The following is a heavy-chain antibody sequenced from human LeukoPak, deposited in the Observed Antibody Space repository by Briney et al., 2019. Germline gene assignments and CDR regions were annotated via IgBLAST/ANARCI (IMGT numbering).Heavy chain of an antibody. V-gene: IGHV4-34*01. D-gene: IGHD2-15*01. CDR3: ARQKPSTFRQYGRGRPFDY. CDR2: INYSGIT. Sequence: SETLSLTCTVSDGSLSGSYWTWIRQAPGKGLEWIGDINYSGITNYGPSLKSRVTISVDTSTNQFSLRLTSVTAADTAVYYCARQKPSTFRQYGRGRPFDYWGQGTLVTVSS. CDR1: DGSLSGSY. J-gene: IGHJ4*02.